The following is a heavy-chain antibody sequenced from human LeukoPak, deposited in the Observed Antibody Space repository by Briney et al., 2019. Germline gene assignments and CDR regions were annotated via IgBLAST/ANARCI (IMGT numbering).Heavy chain of an antibody. CDR2: ISSSGSTI. J-gene: IGHJ5*02. D-gene: IGHD2-2*01. CDR1: GFTFSSYE. CDR3: ARFCSSTSCWVGHNWFDP. V-gene: IGHV3-48*03. Sequence: GGSLRLSCAASGFTFSSYEMNWVRQAPGKGLEWVSYISSSGSTIYYADSVKGRFTISRDNAKNSLYLQMNSLRAEDTAVYYCARFCSSTSCWVGHNWFDPWGQGTLVTVSS.